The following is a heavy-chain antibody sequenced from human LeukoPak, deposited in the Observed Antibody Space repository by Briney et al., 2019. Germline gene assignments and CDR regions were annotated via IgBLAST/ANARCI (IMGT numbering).Heavy chain of an antibody. CDR2: IYYRGTT. V-gene: IGHV4-59*01. J-gene: IGHJ4*02. CDR1: GGSMSGDY. Sequence: PSETLSLTCSVSGGSMSGDYWNWIRQSPGKKLEWIGYIYYRGTTNYNPSPKSRITISIDTSNNQFSLTLTSVNTVDTAIYYCARGRSARRWDLPHLDLWGRGTLVTVSS. D-gene: IGHD1-26*01. CDR3: ARGRSARRWDLPHLDL.